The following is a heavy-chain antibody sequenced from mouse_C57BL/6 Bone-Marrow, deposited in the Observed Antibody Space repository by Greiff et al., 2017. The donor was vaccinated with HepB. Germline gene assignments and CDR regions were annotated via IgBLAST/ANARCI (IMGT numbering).Heavy chain of an antibody. CDR2: ISSGGSYT. D-gene: IGHD2-1*01. CDR3: ARLPLFYFWFAY. Sequence: EVKLEESGGDLVKPGGSLKLSCAASGFTFSSYGMSWVRQTPDKRLEWVATISSGGSYTYYPDSVKGRFTISRDNAKNTLYLQMSSLKSEDTAMYYCARLPLFYFWFAYWGQGTLVTVSA. J-gene: IGHJ3*01. CDR1: GFTFSSYG. V-gene: IGHV5-6*02.